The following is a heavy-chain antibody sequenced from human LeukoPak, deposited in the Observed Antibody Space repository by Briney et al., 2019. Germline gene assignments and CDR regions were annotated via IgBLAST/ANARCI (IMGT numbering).Heavy chain of an antibody. J-gene: IGHJ3*02. CDR3: ARARRRLGYSYGSALDI. CDR1: GFTFSSYS. CDR2: ISSSSSYI. Sequence: GGSLRLSCAASGFTFSSYSMNWVRQAPGKGLEWVSSISSSSSYIYYADSVKGRFTISRDNAKNSLYLQMNSLRAEDTAVYYCARARRRLGYSYGSALDIWGQGTMVTVSS. D-gene: IGHD5-18*01. V-gene: IGHV3-21*01.